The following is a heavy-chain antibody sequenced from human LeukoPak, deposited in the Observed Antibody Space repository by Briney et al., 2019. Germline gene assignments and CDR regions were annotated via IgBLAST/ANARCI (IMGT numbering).Heavy chain of an antibody. V-gene: IGHV1-69*13. CDR3: ARGVRELDATGYFDH. D-gene: IGHD1-1*01. CDR1: GGTFSSYA. J-gene: IGHJ4*02. Sequence: ASVKVSCKASGGTFSSYAISWVRQAPGQGLEWMGGIIPIFGTANYAQKFQGRVTITADESTSTAYMELSSLRSEDTAVYYCARGVRELDATGYFDHWAREPWSPSPQ. CDR2: IIPIFGTA.